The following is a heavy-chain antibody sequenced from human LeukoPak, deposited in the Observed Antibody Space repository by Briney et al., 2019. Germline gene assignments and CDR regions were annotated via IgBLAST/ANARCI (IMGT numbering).Heavy chain of an antibody. CDR3: ASSQLGQEYYYYMDV. CDR2: INPSGNST. V-gene: IGHV1-46*01. CDR1: GYTFTSYY. D-gene: IGHD6-6*01. J-gene: IGHJ6*03. Sequence: ASVKVSCKASGYTFTSYYMHWVRQAPGQGLEWMGIINPSGNSTAYAQKFQGRVTMTRDMSTSTVYMELSSLRSEDTAVYFCASSQLGQEYYYYMDVWGTGTTVTVSS.